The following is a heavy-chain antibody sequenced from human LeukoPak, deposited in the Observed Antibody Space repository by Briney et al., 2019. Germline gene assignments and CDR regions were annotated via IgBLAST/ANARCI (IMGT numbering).Heavy chain of an antibody. J-gene: IGHJ4*02. CDR1: GFTFSSYG. CDR3: AKDSLWFGELLPTPYFDY. Sequence: PGGSLRLSCAASGFTFSSYGMHWVRQAPSKGLEWVAFIRYDGSNKYYADSVKGRFTISRDNSKNTLYLQMNSLRAEDTAVYYCAKDSLWFGELLPTPYFDYWGQGTLVTVSS. D-gene: IGHD3-10*01. V-gene: IGHV3-30*02. CDR2: IRYDGSNK.